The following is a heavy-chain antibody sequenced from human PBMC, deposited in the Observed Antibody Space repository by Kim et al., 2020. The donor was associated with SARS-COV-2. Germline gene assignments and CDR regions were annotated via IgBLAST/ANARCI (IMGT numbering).Heavy chain of an antibody. J-gene: IGHJ4*02. Sequence: GGSLRLSCAASGFTFSSYGMHWVRQAPGKGLEWVAFISYDGRNKYYVDSVKGRFTMSRDNSKNTLYLQMNSLRAEDTAVYYCTRDKRGDIVSWGAFDYWGQGTLVTVSS. D-gene: IGHD2-15*01. CDR1: GFTFSSYG. V-gene: IGHV3-33*05. CDR3: TRDKRGDIVSWGAFDY. CDR2: ISYDGRNK.